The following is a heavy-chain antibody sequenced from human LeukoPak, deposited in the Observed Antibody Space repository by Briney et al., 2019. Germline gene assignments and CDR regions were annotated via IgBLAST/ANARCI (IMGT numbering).Heavy chain of an antibody. CDR2: IYYSGST. D-gene: IGHD2-8*02. CDR3: ARDSRRGTGAFDI. Sequence: SETLSLTCTVSGGSISSYYWSWIRQPPGKGLEWIGYIYYSGSTNYNPSLKSRVTISVDTSKNQFSLKLSSVTAADTAVYYCARDSRRGTGAFDIWGQGQWSPSLQ. CDR1: GGSISSYY. V-gene: IGHV4-59*01. J-gene: IGHJ3*02.